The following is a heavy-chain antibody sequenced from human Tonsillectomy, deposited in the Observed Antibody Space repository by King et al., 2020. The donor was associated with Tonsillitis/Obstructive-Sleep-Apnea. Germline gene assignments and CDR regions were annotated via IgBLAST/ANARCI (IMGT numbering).Heavy chain of an antibody. J-gene: IGHJ4*02. Sequence: TLKESGPVLVKPTETLTLTCTVSGFSLSNARMGVSWIRQPPGKALEWLAHIFSNDEKSYSTSLKSRLTISKDTSKSQVDLTMTNMDPVDTATYYCARIRIYCSGGSCYMFDYWGQGTLVTVSS. V-gene: IGHV2-26*01. CDR1: GFSLSNARMG. CDR3: ARIRIYCSGGSCYMFDY. D-gene: IGHD2-15*01. CDR2: IFSNDEK.